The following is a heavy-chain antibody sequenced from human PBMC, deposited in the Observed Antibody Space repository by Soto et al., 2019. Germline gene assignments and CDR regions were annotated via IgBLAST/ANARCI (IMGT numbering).Heavy chain of an antibody. D-gene: IGHD6-13*01. CDR2: IYYSGSA. Sequence: PSETLSLTCTVSGGSISSGGYYWSWIRQHPGKGLEWIGYIYYSGSAYYNPSLKSRVTISVDTSKNQFSLKLSSVTAADTAVYYCARFWAAAPEDYYYYMDVWGKGTTVTVSS. J-gene: IGHJ6*03. V-gene: IGHV4-31*02. CDR3: ARFWAAAPEDYYYYMDV. CDR1: GGSISSGGYY.